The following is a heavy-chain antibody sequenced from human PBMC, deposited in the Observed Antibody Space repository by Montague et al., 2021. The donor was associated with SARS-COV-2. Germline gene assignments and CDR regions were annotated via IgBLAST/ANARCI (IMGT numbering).Heavy chain of an antibody. CDR2: IYTSGST. Sequence: TLSLTCTVSGGSISSGSYYWSWIRQPAGKGLEWIGRIYTSGSTNYNPSLKSRVTISVDTSKNQFSLKLSSVTAADTAVYYCAGGPAATYYYCMDVWGQGTTVTVSS. CDR3: AGGPAATYYYCMDV. V-gene: IGHV4-61*02. J-gene: IGHJ6*02. D-gene: IGHD2-15*01. CDR1: GGSISSGSYY.